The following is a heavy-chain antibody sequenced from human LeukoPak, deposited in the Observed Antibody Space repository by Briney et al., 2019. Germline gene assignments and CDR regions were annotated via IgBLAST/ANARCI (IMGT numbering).Heavy chain of an antibody. V-gene: IGHV3-23*01. CDR2: ISGSGGST. CDR1: GFTFSSYA. CDR3: AKDGVKAYYYYYMDV. Sequence: GGSLRLSSAASGFTFSSYAMSWVRQAPGKGLEWVSAISGSGGSTYYADSVKGRFIISRDNSKNTLYLQMNSLRAEDTAVYYCAKDGVKAYYYYYMDVWGKGTTVTVSS. J-gene: IGHJ6*03.